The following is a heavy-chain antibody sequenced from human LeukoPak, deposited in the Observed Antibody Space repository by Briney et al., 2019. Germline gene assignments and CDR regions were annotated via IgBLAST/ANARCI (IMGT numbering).Heavy chain of an antibody. CDR2: ISSSSSYI. D-gene: IGHD3-10*01. CDR3: AREELGRYFDL. J-gene: IGHJ2*01. Sequence: PGGSLRLSCAASGFTLSSYRMNWVRPAPGKGLECVSSISSSSSYIHYADSVKGRFTISRDNAKNSLYLQMNSLRAEDTAVYYCAREELGRYFDLWGRGALLTVSS. V-gene: IGHV3-21*01. CDR1: GFTLSSYR.